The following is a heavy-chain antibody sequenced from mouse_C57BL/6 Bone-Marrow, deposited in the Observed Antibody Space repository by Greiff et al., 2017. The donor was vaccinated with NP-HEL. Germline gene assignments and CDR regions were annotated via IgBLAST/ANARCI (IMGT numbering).Heavy chain of an antibody. CDR3: ARGGYSNLYYYAMDY. CDR2: IDPSDSET. J-gene: IGHJ4*01. D-gene: IGHD2-5*01. Sequence: VQLHQSGAELVRPGSSVKLSCKASGYTFTSYWMHWVKQRPIQGLEWIGNIDPSDSETHYNHKFKDKATLPVDKSSSTAYMQLSSLTSEDSAVYDCARGGYSNLYYYAMDYWGQGTSVTVSS. CDR1: GYTFTSYW. V-gene: IGHV1-52*01.